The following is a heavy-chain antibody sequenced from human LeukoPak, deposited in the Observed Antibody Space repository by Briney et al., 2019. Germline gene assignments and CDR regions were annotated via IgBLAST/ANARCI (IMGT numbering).Heavy chain of an antibody. J-gene: IGHJ6*03. D-gene: IGHD5-18*01. CDR1: GGSMNSHY. CDR3: ARTVQGYSFGAESYYYYFMDV. CDR2: VFYGGSDNSDI. Sequence: SETLSLTCTVSGGSMNSHYWSWIRQPPGKGLEWIGYVFYGGSDNSDINCNPSLKSRVIISLDTSKSQISLRMTSVTAADTAVYYCARTVQGYSFGAESYYYYFMDVWGKGATVTVSS. V-gene: IGHV4-59*11.